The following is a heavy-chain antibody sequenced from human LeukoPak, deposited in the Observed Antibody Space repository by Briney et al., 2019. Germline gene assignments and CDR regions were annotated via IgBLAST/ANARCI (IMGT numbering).Heavy chain of an antibody. CDR2: ISAYNGNT. Sequence: ASVKVSCKASGYTFTSYGISWVRQAPGQGLEWMGWISAYNGNTNYAQTLQGRVTMTTDTSTSTAYMELRSLRSDDTAVYYCARESYYGSGSSHLDPWGQGTLVTVSS. V-gene: IGHV1-18*01. CDR3: ARESYYGSGSSHLDP. J-gene: IGHJ5*02. D-gene: IGHD3-10*01. CDR1: GYTFTSYG.